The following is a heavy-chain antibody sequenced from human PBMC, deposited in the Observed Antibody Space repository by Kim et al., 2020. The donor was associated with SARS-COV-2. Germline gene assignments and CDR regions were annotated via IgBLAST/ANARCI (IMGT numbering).Heavy chain of an antibody. CDR1: GFTFSSYS. Sequence: GGSLRLSCAASGFTFSSYSMNWVRQAPGKGLEWFSSISSSSSYIYYADSVKGRFTISRDNAKNSLYLQMNSLRAEDTAVYYCARDPGGIAAAGTVFDYWGQGTLVTVSS. CDR3: ARDPGGIAAAGTVFDY. V-gene: IGHV3-21*01. J-gene: IGHJ4*02. D-gene: IGHD6-13*01. CDR2: ISSSSSYI.